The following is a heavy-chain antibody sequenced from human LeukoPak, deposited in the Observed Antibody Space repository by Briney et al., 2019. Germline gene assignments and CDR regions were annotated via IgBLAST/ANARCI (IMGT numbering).Heavy chain of an antibody. V-gene: IGHV3-49*04. Sequence: GGSLRLSCAASGFTFSAYSMNWVRQAPGKGLEWVGFIRSKAYGGTTEYAASVKGRFTISRDDSKSIAYLQMNSLKTEDTAVYYCTRARGYSYGYSDYWGQGTLVTVSS. J-gene: IGHJ4*02. CDR2: IRSKAYGGTT. D-gene: IGHD5-18*01. CDR1: GFTFSAYS. CDR3: TRARGYSYGYSDY.